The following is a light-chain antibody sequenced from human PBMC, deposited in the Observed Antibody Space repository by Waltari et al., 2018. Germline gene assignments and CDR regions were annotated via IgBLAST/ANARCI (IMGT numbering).Light chain of an antibody. V-gene: IGKV2-29*02. Sequence: DIVMTQTPLSLSVTPGQPASISCKSSQSLLHSDGKTYLYWYLQKPGQSPQLLIYEVSGRFSGVPDRFSGSGSGTDFTLKISRVEAEDVGVYYCMQGLHVPFTFGPGTKVEI. J-gene: IGKJ3*01. CDR2: EVS. CDR1: QSLLHSDGKTY. CDR3: MQGLHVPFT.